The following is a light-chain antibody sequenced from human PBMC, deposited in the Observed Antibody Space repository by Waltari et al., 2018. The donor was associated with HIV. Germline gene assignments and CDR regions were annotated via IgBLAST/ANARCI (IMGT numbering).Light chain of an antibody. J-gene: IGLJ2*01. Sequence: QPALTPPASVSGSPGQSITISCTGTSSDVGAYNLFSWYQKSPGKAPKLMILEVIKRPSGVSGRCSGSRSGNTASLPISGLQTEDEGDYYCCAYSGTGVVFGGGTKVTVL. V-gene: IGLV2-23*02. CDR2: EVI. CDR1: SSDVGAYNL. CDR3: CAYSGTGVV.